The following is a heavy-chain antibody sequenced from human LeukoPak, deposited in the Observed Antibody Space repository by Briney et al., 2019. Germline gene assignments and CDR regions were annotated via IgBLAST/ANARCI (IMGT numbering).Heavy chain of an antibody. CDR3: ARGDLRSGYYV. Sequence: PSEALSLTCAVYGGSFSGYYWSWIRQPPGKGLEWIGETNHSGSTKYTPSLKSRVTLSVDTSKNQFSLKLSSVTAADTAVYYCARGDLRSGYYVWGQGTLVTVSS. D-gene: IGHD3-3*01. J-gene: IGHJ4*02. CDR2: TNHSGST. V-gene: IGHV4-34*01. CDR1: GGSFSGYY.